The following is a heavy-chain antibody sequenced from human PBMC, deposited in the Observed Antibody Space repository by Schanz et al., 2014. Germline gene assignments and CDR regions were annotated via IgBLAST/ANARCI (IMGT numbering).Heavy chain of an antibody. V-gene: IGHV3-48*01. D-gene: IGHD4-17*01. CDR2: ISSSSSTI. CDR3: ARKMKLGVYGGKGHDSLDI. J-gene: IGHJ3*02. Sequence: EVQLLESGGGLVQPGGSLRLSCATSGLTFTSAWMSWVRQAPGKGLEWVAYISSSSSTIHYADSVKGRFTISRDNAKNSLYLQMDSLRAEDTAVYYCARKMKLGVYGGKGHDSLDIWGQGTMVTVSS. CDR1: GLTFTSAW.